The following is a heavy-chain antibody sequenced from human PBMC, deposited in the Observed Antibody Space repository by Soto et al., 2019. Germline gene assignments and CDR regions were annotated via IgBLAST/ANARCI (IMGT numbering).Heavy chain of an antibody. D-gene: IGHD6-19*01. J-gene: IGHJ4*02. CDR1: GFTFSSYA. V-gene: IGHV3-23*01. Sequence: GGSLRLSCAASGFTFSSYAMSWVRQAPGKGLEWVSAISGSGGSTYYADSVKGRFTISRDNSKNTLYLQMNSLRAEDTAVYYCAKDREPLSGYDSYSSGWYVLGFDYWGQGTLVTVSS. CDR3: AKDREPLSGYDSYSSGWYVLGFDY. CDR2: ISGSGGST.